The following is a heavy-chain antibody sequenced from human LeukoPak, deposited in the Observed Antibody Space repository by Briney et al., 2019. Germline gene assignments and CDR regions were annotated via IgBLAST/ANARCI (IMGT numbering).Heavy chain of an antibody. Sequence: SVKVSCKASGGTFSSYTISWVRQAPGQGLEWMGRIIPILGIANYAQKFQGRVTITADKSTSTAYMELSSLRSEDTAEYYCARFRETTVAPDAFDIWGQGTMVTVSS. V-gene: IGHV1-69*02. CDR3: ARFRETTVAPDAFDI. J-gene: IGHJ3*02. D-gene: IGHD4-11*01. CDR1: GGTFSSYT. CDR2: IIPILGIA.